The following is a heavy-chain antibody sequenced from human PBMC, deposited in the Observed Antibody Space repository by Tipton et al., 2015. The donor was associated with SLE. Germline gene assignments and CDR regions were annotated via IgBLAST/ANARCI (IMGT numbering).Heavy chain of an antibody. CDR1: GYSISSDYY. CDR2: VYHSGST. D-gene: IGHD7-27*01. V-gene: IGHV4-38-2*02. J-gene: IGHJ6*03. Sequence: LRLSCTVSGYSISSDYYWGWIRQPPGKGLEWIGSVYHSGSTYYNPSLESRVTISIDTSKNQFSLKLNSVTAADTAVYYCARGLGTHLYYYRYYMDVWGRGTTVTVSS. CDR3: ARGLGTHLYYYRYYMDV.